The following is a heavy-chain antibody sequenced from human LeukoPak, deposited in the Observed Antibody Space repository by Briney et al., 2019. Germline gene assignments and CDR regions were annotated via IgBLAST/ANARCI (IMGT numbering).Heavy chain of an antibody. Sequence: LSLTCAVYGGSFSGYYWSWIRQAPGKGLEWVSYISSSGSTIYYADSVKGRFTISRDNAKNSLYLQMNSLRAEDTAVYYCARDGADDAFDIWGQGTMVTVSS. D-gene: IGHD3-16*01. CDR3: ARDGADDAFDI. CDR2: ISSSGSTI. V-gene: IGHV3-11*01. CDR1: GGSFSGYY. J-gene: IGHJ3*02.